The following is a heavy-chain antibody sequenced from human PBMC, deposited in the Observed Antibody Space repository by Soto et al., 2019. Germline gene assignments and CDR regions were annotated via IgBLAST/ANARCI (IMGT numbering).Heavy chain of an antibody. D-gene: IGHD2-2*01. CDR2: ISGSGATT. CDR1: GFTFSGYA. Sequence: GGSLRLSCAASGFTFSGYAMSWVRQAPGKGLEWVSGISGSGATTYYTDSVKGRFTISRDNSKNTLHLQMNSLRAADTAVYYCAKGGVVVVPAATTAINWFDPWGQGTLVTVSS. V-gene: IGHV3-23*01. CDR3: AKGGVVVVPAATTAINWFDP. J-gene: IGHJ5*02.